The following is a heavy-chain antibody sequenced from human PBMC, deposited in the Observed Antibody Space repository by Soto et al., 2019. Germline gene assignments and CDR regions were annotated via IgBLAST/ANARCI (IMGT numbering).Heavy chain of an antibody. V-gene: IGHV3-23*01. CDR3: AKSPGKNGYYSFAY. Sequence: EVQLLESGGGLLQPGGSLRLSCAASGFMLNNYAMNWVRQAPGKGLEWVSSISGSGSTINYADSVRGRFTISRDTSKSILYLQMDPLRAEDTALYYCAKSPGKNGYYSFAYWGQGTLGTVSS. CDR1: GFMLNNYA. D-gene: IGHD3-16*01. CDR2: ISGSGSTI. J-gene: IGHJ4*02.